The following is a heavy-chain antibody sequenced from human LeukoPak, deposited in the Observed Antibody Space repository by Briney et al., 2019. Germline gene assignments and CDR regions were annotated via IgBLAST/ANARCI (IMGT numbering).Heavy chain of an antibody. CDR3: AREKGMVRGVPNWFDP. Sequence: SETLSLTCTVSGGSISSGDYYWSWIRQPPGKGLEWIGYIYYSGSTNYNPSLKSRVTISVDTSKNQFSLKLSSVTAADTAVYYCAREKGMVRGVPNWFDPWGQGTLVTVSS. D-gene: IGHD3-10*01. J-gene: IGHJ5*02. CDR1: GGSISSGDYY. CDR2: IYYSGST. V-gene: IGHV4-61*08.